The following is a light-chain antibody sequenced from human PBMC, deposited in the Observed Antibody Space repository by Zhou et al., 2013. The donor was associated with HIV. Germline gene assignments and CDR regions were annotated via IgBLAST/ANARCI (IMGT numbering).Light chain of an antibody. J-gene: IGKJ1*01. CDR3: QQYDDLPLT. CDR1: QSITTY. V-gene: IGKV1-39*01. CDR2: GSS. Sequence: DIQMTQSPSSLSASIGDRVSITCRSSQSITTYLNWYQHKPGKAPKLLIYGSSNLQSGVPSRFSGSGSGTEFTLTISGLQPEDFGTYYCQQYDDLPLTFGQGTKVEIK.